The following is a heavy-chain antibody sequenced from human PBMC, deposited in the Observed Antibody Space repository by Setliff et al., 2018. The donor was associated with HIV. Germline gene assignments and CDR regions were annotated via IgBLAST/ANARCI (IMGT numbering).Heavy chain of an antibody. CDR3: ARDNLYYNLYDGSPVYGMDV. J-gene: IGHJ6*02. CDR1: GFTFSSYG. V-gene: IGHV3-33*01. CDR2: IWYDGSNK. D-gene: IGHD3-3*01. Sequence: GGSLRLSCAASGFTFSSYGMHWVRQAPGKGLEWVAVIWYDGSNKYYADSVKGRFTISRDNSKNTLYLQMNSLRAEDTAEYYCARDNLYYNLYDGSPVYGMDVWGQGTTVTVSS.